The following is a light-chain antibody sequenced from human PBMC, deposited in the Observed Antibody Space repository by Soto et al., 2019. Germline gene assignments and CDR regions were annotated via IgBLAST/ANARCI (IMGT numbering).Light chain of an antibody. Sequence: IQVTQSPSILSASVGDRVTITCRTSQGVMNSFAWYQKKSGKAPRLLIYSISSLESGVPSRFSGSGSGAEVTLAISGLQPGDFATYFCQQLDTYPHTFGLGTQLQI. CDR3: QQLDTYPHT. CDR1: QGVMNS. CDR2: SIS. J-gene: IGKJ2*01. V-gene: IGKV1-9*01.